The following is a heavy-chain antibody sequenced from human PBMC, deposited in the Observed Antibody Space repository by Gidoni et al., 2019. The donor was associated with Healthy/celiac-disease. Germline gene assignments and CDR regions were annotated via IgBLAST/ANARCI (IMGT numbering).Heavy chain of an antibody. CDR3: ASRWRYPQYSSSRHHYYGMDV. CDR1: GGTFSSYA. V-gene: IGHV1-69*01. D-gene: IGHD6-6*01. Sequence: VQSGAEVKKPGSSVKVSCKASGGTFSSYAISWVRQAPGQGLEWMGGIIPIFGTANYAQKFQGRVTITADESTSTAYMELSSLRSEDTAVYYCASRWRYPQYSSSRHHYYGMDVWGQGTTVTVSS. J-gene: IGHJ6*02. CDR2: IIPIFGTA.